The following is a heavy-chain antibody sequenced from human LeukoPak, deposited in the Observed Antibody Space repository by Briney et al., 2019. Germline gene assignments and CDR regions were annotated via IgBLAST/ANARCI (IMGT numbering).Heavy chain of an antibody. CDR2: ISGTGNRT. D-gene: IGHD3-10*01. Sequence: GGSLRLSCAASGFTFSSYAMGWVRQAPGKGLEWVSAISGTGNRTYYADSVKGRFTISRDNSKNTVDVQMNSLTPEDTAVYYCARAMVRGVFPYWGQGTLVTVSS. CDR1: GFTFSSYA. V-gene: IGHV3-23*01. J-gene: IGHJ4*02. CDR3: ARAMVRGVFPY.